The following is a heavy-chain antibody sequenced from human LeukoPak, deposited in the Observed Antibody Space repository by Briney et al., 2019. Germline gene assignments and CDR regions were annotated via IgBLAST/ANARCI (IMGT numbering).Heavy chain of an antibody. CDR1: GGSFSGYH. D-gene: IGHD3-16*02. Sequence: SETLSLTCAVNGGSFSGYHWSWIRQSPGKGLEWIGEINHSGSTNYNPSLESRVTISIDTSKNQFSLKLSSVTAADTAVYYCAKSNSYGLVDIWGQGTMVTVSS. V-gene: IGHV4-34*01. J-gene: IGHJ3*02. CDR2: INHSGST. CDR3: AKSNSYGLVDI.